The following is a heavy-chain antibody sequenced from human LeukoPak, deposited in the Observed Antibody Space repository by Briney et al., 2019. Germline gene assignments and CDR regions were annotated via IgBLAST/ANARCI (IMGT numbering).Heavy chain of an antibody. V-gene: IGHV3-11*06. CDR1: GFTFSDYY. Sequence: PGGSLRLSCAASGFTFSDYYMSWIRQAPGKGLEWVSSISSSSSYIYYADSVKGRFTISRDNAKNSLYLQMNSLRAEDTAVYYCARDLPGWAFDIWGQGTMVTVSS. CDR3: ARDLPGWAFDI. CDR2: ISSSSSYI. J-gene: IGHJ3*02.